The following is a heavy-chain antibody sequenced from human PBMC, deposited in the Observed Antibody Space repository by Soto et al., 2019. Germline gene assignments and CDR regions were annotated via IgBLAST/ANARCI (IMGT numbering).Heavy chain of an antibody. CDR2: INSDGTRI. J-gene: IGHJ4*02. CDR3: ARAGDWNYVQDF. Sequence: GXLRLSCPASGFTFTNYRIHWVRQAPGKGLVWAARINSDGTRINYADSVKGRFTISRDNAKNTVFLQMNSLRDEDSAVYFCARAGDWNYVQDFWGQGTLVTVSS. D-gene: IGHD1-7*01. CDR1: GFTFTNYR. V-gene: IGHV3-74*01.